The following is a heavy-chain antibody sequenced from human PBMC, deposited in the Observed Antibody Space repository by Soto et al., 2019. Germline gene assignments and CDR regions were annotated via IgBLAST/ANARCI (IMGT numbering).Heavy chain of an antibody. CDR2: IYWNDDK. D-gene: IGHD6-6*01. J-gene: IGHJ5*02. CDR3: ARDSEYSSSGWFDP. CDR1: GFSLSTSGVG. V-gene: IGHV2-5*01. Sequence: QITLKESGPTLVNPTQTLTLTCTFSGFSLSTSGVGVGWIRQPPGKALEWLALIYWNDDKRYSPSLKSRLTITKDTSKNQVVLTMTNMDPVDTATYYCARDSEYSSSGWFDPWGQGTLVTVSS.